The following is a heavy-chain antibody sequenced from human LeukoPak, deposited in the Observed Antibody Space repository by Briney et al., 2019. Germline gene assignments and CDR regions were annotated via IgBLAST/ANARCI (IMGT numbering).Heavy chain of an antibody. V-gene: IGHV3-15*01. CDR2: IKSKTDGGTT. D-gene: IGHD3-9*01. CDR3: TTDTLRYFDWLLSIGISYYGMDV. J-gene: IGHJ6*02. Sequence: GGSLRLSCAASGFTFSNAWMSWVRQAPGKGLEWVGRIKSKTDGGTTDYAAPVKGRFTISRDDSKNTLYLQMNSLKTEDTAVYYCTTDTLRYFDWLLSIGISYYGMDVWGQGTTVTVSS. CDR1: GFTFSNAW.